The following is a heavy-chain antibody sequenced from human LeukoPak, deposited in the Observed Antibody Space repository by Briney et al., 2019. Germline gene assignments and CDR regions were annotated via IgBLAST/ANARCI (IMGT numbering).Heavy chain of an antibody. CDR1: GYTFTSYG. J-gene: IGHJ6*03. Sequence: GASVKVSCKACGYTFTSYGISWVRQAPGQGLEWMGWISAYNGNTNYAQKLQGRVTMTTDTSTSTAYMELRGLRSDDTAVYYCARDESIGNKLRFLEWLPQRSYYYYMDVWGKGTTVTVSS. D-gene: IGHD3-3*01. CDR2: ISAYNGNT. V-gene: IGHV1-18*01. CDR3: ARDESIGNKLRFLEWLPQRSYYYYMDV.